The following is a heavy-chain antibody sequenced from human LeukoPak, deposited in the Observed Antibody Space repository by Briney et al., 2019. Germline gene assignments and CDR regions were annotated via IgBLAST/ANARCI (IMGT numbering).Heavy chain of an antibody. CDR2: IYYSGII. Sequence: PSETLSLTCTVSGGSISSDYWSWIRQPPGKELEWIGYIYYSGIINYNPSLKSRVTISVDTSKNQFSLKLSSVTAADTAVYYCARPHYDSSGYYYFDYWGQGTLVTVSS. V-gene: IGHV4-59*08. J-gene: IGHJ4*02. CDR3: ARPHYDSSGYYYFDY. CDR1: GGSISSDY. D-gene: IGHD3-22*01.